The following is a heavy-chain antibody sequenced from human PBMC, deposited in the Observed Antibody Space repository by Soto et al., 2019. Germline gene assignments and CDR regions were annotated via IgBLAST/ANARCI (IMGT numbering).Heavy chain of an antibody. D-gene: IGHD3-10*01. CDR1: GFTFSSYA. Sequence: PGGSLRLSCAASGFTFSSYAMHWVRQAPGKGLEWVAVISYDGSNKYYADSVKGRFTISRDNYKNTLYLQMNSLRAEDTAVYYCARDWRRSMVHVWGQGTLVTVSS. V-gene: IGHV3-30-3*01. CDR3: ARDWRRSMVHV. J-gene: IGHJ4*02. CDR2: ISYDGSNK.